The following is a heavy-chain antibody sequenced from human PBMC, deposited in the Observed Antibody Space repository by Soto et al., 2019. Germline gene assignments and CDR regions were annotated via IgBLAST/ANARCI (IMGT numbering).Heavy chain of an antibody. CDR1: GYTFTSYD. CDR3: AGGFRYCSGGSWYSDAFDI. Sequence: QVQLVQSGAEVKKPGASVKVSCKASGYTFTSYDINWVRQATGQGLEWMGWMNPNSGNTGYAQKFQGRVTMTRNTSISTAYMELSSLRSEDTAVYYCAGGFRYCSGGSWYSDAFDIWGQGTMVTVSS. D-gene: IGHD2-15*01. V-gene: IGHV1-8*01. CDR2: MNPNSGNT. J-gene: IGHJ3*02.